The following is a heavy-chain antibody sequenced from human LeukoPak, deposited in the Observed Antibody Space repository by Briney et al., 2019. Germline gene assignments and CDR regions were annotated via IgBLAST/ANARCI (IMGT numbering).Heavy chain of an antibody. CDR3: ARDGVHSGTTDF. J-gene: IGHJ4*02. D-gene: IGHD1-1*01. CDR1: GYTFFSYG. Sequence: ASVKVSCKTSGYTFFSYGTTWVRQAPGQGLEWMGWISASNGDTKYAPKFQGRVTMTTESNTRTAYLDVRSLRSDDTAVYYCARDGVHSGTTDFWGQGTLITVAS. V-gene: IGHV1-18*01. CDR2: ISASNGDT.